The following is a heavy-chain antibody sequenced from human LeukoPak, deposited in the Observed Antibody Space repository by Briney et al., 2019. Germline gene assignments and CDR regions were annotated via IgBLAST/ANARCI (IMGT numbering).Heavy chain of an antibody. CDR2: IYYSGST. CDR1: GGSISSYY. D-gene: IGHD2-2*01. CDR3: ARGTVVVPAAMMGLRGYSYRSVDY. V-gene: IGHV4-59*01. J-gene: IGHJ4*02. Sequence: SETLSLTCTVSGGSISSYYWSWIRQPPGKGLEWIGYIYYSGSTNYNPSLKSRVTISVDTSKNQFSLKLSSVTAADQAGYYCARGTVVVPAAMMGLRGYSYRSVDYWGQGPLVTVSS.